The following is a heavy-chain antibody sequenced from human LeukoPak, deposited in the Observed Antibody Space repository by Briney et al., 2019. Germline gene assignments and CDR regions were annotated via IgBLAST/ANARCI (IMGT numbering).Heavy chain of an antibody. Sequence: GGSLRLSCTASGFTFGDYAMSWFRQAPGKGLEWVGFIRSKAYGGTTEYAASVKGRFTISRDDSKSIAYLQMNSLKTEDTAVYYCTRDFTLYGDYYYYYYMDVWGKGTTVTVSS. CDR1: GFTFGDYA. CDR3: TRDFTLYGDYYYYYYMDV. D-gene: IGHD4-17*01. J-gene: IGHJ6*03. CDR2: IRSKAYGGTT. V-gene: IGHV3-49*03.